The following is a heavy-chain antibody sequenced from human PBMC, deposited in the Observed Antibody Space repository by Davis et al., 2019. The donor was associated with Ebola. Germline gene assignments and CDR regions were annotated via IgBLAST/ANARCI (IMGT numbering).Heavy chain of an antibody. Sequence: PSETLSLTCTVSGDSISSNSDCWGWIRQPPGKGLEWIGSINYRGTTYYNPSLKSRVTISVDTSKNQFSLKLNSVTAADTAVYYCARVNGGQWFDYWGQGALVTVSS. V-gene: IGHV4-39*07. CDR1: GDSISSNSDC. CDR2: INYRGTT. CDR3: ARVNGGQWFDY. D-gene: IGHD6-19*01. J-gene: IGHJ4*02.